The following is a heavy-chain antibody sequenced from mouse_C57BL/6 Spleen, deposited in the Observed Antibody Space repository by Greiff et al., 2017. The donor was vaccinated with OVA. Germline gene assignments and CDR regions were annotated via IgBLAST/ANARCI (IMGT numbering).Heavy chain of an antibody. V-gene: IGHV1-82*01. CDR1: GYAFSSSW. CDR3: ARSPDYYGSREGENYFDY. D-gene: IGHD1-1*01. CDR2: IYPGDGDT. Sequence: VQLQQSGPELVKPGASVKISCKASGYAFSSSWMNWVKQRPGKGLEWIGRIYPGDGDTNYNGKFKGKATLTADKSSSTAYMQLSSLTSEDSAVYFCARSPDYYGSREGENYFDYWGQGTTLTVSS. J-gene: IGHJ2*01.